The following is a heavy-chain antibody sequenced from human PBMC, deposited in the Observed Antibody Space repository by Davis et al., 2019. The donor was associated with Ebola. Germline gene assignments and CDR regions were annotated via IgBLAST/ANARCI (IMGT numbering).Heavy chain of an antibody. CDR1: GFTFSSYS. CDR3: QVNGDY. D-gene: IGHD3-22*01. Sequence: GGSLRLSCAASGFTFSSYSMNWVRQAPGKGLEWVSSISSDSDYIYYADSAKGRFTVSRDNAKDSLFLQMNSLRVEDTARYYCQVNGDYWGQGTPVTVSS. J-gene: IGHJ4*02. CDR2: ISSDSDYI. V-gene: IGHV3-21*04.